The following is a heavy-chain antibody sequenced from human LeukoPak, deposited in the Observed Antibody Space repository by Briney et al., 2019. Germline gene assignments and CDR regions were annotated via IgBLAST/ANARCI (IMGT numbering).Heavy chain of an antibody. V-gene: IGHV3-73*01. D-gene: IGHD3-9*01. J-gene: IGHJ6*02. CDR2: IRSKANSYAT. CDR1: GFTFSGSA. CDR3: TGTDILTGYSYQNYYGMDV. Sequence: PGGSLRLSCAASGFTFSGSAMHWVRQASGKGLEWVGRIRSKANSYATAYAASVKGRFTISRDDSKNTAYLQMNSLKTEDTAVYYCTGTDILTGYSYQNYYGMDVWGQGTTVTVSS.